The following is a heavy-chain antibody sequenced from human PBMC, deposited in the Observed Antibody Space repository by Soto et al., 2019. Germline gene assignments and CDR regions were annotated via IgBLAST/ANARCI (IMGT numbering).Heavy chain of an antibody. CDR2: ISAYNGNT. V-gene: IGHV1-18*01. CDR3: ARVSGYDSSGYYYFDY. Sequence: ASVKVSCKASGYTFTSYGISWVRQAPGQGLEWMGWISAYNGNTNYAQKLQGRVTMTTDTSTSTAYMELRSLRSDDTAVYYCARVSGYDSSGYYYFDYWGQGTLVTVSS. CDR1: GYTFTSYG. J-gene: IGHJ4*02. D-gene: IGHD3-22*01.